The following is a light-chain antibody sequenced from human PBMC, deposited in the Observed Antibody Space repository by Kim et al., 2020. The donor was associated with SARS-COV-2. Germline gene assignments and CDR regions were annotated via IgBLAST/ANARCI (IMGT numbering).Light chain of an antibody. CDR2: KAS. J-gene: IGKJ1*01. CDR3: QQYNSYWT. CDR1: QNINTC. V-gene: IGKV1-5*03. Sequence: SASVGYRVTITCRASQNINTCLAWYQQKPGKAPKVLIYKASSLESGVPSRFSGSGSGTEFTLTISSLQPDDFATYYCQQYNSYWTFGQGTKVDIK.